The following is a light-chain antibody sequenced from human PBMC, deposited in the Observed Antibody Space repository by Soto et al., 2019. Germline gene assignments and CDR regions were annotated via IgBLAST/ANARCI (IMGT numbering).Light chain of an antibody. CDR2: DAS. CDR1: QSVGSD. J-gene: IGKJ1*01. Sequence: EIVLTQSPVTLSLSPASIATVSCRASQSVGSDYVAWYQHRPGQAPRLLIYDASNRATGIPARFSGSGSGTDFTLTISSLEPEDFAVYYCQQRSNWPPTFGQGTKVDI. CDR3: QQRSNWPPT. V-gene: IGKV3-11*01.